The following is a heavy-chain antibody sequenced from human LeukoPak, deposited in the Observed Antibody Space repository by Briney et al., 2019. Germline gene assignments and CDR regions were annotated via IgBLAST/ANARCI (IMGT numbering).Heavy chain of an antibody. CDR3: ARDKGSFGGVIAFDY. J-gene: IGHJ4*02. V-gene: IGHV3-23*01. D-gene: IGHD3-16*02. CDR2: ISGSGGST. CDR1: GFTFSSYA. Sequence: SGGSLRLSCAASGFTFSSYAMSWVRQAPGKGLEWVSAISGSGGSTYYADSVKGRFTISRDNSKNTLYLQMNSLRAEDTAVYYCARDKGSFGGVIAFDYWGQGTLVTVFS.